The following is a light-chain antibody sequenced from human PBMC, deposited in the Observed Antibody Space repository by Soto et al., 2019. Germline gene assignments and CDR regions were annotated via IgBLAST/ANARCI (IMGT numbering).Light chain of an antibody. CDR3: AAWDDSLQGWM. CDR1: SSNIGSNT. Sequence: QSALTQPPSASGTPGQRVTISCSGSSSNIGSNTVNWYQQLPGTAPKLLIYSTDQRPSGVPDRFSGSRSGTSASLAISGLHSEDEADYYCAAWDDSLQGWMFGGGTKLTVL. J-gene: IGLJ3*02. V-gene: IGLV1-44*01. CDR2: STD.